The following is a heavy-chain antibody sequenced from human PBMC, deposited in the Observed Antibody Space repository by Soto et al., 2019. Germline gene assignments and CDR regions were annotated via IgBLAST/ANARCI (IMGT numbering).Heavy chain of an antibody. J-gene: IGHJ4*02. CDR1: GFTFSAYS. Sequence: PGGSLRLSCVASGFTFSAYSMGWVRQAPGQGLEWVSSITSSSTYIYYTRSVEGRFTISRGDAKNSLQLQMNSLRAEDTAVYYCARDLLEGYGHARQPDYWGQGTLVTVSS. D-gene: IGHD5-18*01. CDR3: ARDLLEGYGHARQPDY. V-gene: IGHV3-21*06. CDR2: ITSSSTYI.